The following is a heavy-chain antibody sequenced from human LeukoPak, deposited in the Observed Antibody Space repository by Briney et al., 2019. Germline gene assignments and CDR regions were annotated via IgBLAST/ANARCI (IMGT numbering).Heavy chain of an antibody. CDR1: GYTLTELS. CDR3: ATDYYDSSGYSDY. CDR2: FDPEDGET. D-gene: IGHD3-22*01. Sequence: ASVKVSCKVSGYTLTELSMHWVRQAPGKGLEWMGGFDPEDGETIYAQKCQGRVTMTEDTSTDTAYMELSSLRSEDTAVYYCATDYYDSSGYSDYWGQGTLVTVSS. V-gene: IGHV1-24*01. J-gene: IGHJ4*02.